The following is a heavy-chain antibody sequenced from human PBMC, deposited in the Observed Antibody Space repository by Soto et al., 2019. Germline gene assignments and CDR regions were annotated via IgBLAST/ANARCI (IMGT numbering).Heavy chain of an antibody. CDR3: AREVPFRYFDL. Sequence: PSETLSLTCAVYGASFSDSYWNWIRQPPGKGLEWIGEINHSGSTIYNTSLESRVTISLDTSRKQFTLKMRSATAADTAVYYCAREVPFRYFDLWGRGTPVT. CDR1: GASFSDSY. D-gene: IGHD1-1*01. V-gene: IGHV4-34*01. J-gene: IGHJ2*01. CDR2: INHSGST.